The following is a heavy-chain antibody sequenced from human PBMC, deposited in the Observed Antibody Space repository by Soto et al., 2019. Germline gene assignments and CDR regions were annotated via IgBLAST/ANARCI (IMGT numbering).Heavy chain of an antibody. D-gene: IGHD4-17*01. V-gene: IGHV4-30-4*01. CDR2: IYYSGST. CDR1: GGSISSGDYY. J-gene: IGHJ5*02. Sequence: QVQLQESGPGLVKPSQTLSLTCTVSGGSISSGDYYWSWIRQPPGKGLEWIGYIYYSGSTYYNPSLKGRVTISVDTSKNQFSLKLSSVTAADTAVYYCARVRPPYGDYVGVWFDPWGQGTLVTVSS. CDR3: ARVRPPYGDYVGVWFDP.